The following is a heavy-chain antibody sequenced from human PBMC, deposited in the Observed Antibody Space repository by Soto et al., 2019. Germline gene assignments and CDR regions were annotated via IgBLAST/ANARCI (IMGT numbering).Heavy chain of an antibody. V-gene: IGHV3-48*01. Sequence: PGGSLRLSCAASGFTFSSYSMNWVRQAPGKGLEWVSYISSSSSTIYYADSVKGRFTISRDNAKNSLYLQMNSLRAEDTAVYYCARDGRGRGIFGVVIPTNYFDYWGQGTLVTVSS. J-gene: IGHJ4*02. CDR3: ARDGRGRGIFGVVIPTNYFDY. D-gene: IGHD3-3*01. CDR2: ISSSSSTI. CDR1: GFTFSSYS.